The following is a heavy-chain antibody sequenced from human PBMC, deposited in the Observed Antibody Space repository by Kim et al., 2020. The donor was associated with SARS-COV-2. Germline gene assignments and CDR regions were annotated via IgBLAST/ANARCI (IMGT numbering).Heavy chain of an antibody. D-gene: IGHD5-12*01. CDR3: ANGYSGYDFLVYFDN. CDR2: ISWNSGSI. CDR1: GFTFDDYA. Sequence: GGSLRLSCAASGFTFDDYAMHWVRQAPGKGLEWVSGISWNSGSIGYADSVKGRFTISRDNAKNSLYLQMNSLRAEDTALYYCANGYSGYDFLVYFDNWGQGALVTVSS. J-gene: IGHJ4*02. V-gene: IGHV3-9*01.